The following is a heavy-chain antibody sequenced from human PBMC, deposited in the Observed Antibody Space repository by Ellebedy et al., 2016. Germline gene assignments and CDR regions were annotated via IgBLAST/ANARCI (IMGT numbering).Heavy chain of an antibody. V-gene: IGHV4-59*01. D-gene: IGHD1/OR15-1a*01. J-gene: IGHJ5*02. CDR1: GGSISSYY. CDR3: AKTSIWFDP. Sequence: SETLSLXXTVSGGSISSYYWSWIRQPPGKGLEWIGYMYYSGSTNYNPSLKSRVTISVDTSKNQFSLKLSSVTAADTAVYYCAKTSIWFDPWGQGTLVTVSS. CDR2: MYYSGST.